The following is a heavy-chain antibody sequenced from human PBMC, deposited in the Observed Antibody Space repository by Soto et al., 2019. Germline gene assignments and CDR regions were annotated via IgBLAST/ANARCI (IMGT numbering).Heavy chain of an antibody. V-gene: IGHV3-30*18. CDR2: ISYDGSNK. CDR3: AKGETYYDILTGYYNVPLDP. D-gene: IGHD3-9*01. Sequence: GGSLRLSCAASGFTFSSYGMHWVRQAPGKGLEWVAVISYDGSNKYYADSVKGRFTISRDNSKNTLYLQMNSLRAEDTAVYYFAKGETYYDILTGYYNVPLDPWGQGTLVTVSS. CDR1: GFTFSSYG. J-gene: IGHJ5*02.